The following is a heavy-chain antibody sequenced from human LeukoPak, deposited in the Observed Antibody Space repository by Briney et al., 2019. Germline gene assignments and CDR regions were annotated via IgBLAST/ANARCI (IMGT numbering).Heavy chain of an antibody. CDR1: ACTIITYYM. CDR2: ISGGDSDT. J-gene: IGHJ4*02. D-gene: IGHD6-6*01. CDR3: ARRGGYSSSSAIDN. Sequence: PGGSLMNSCCAAACTIITYYMICGGRHLRGELVELLGIISGGDSDTRYSPSLKGQVTISADKSVSTVYLQWSSLKAADTAMYYCARRGGYSSSSAIDNWGQGTLVTVSS. V-gene: IGHV5-51*01.